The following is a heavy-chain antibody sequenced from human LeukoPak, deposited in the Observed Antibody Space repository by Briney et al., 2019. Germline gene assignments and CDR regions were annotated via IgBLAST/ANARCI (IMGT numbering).Heavy chain of an antibody. V-gene: IGHV3-48*04. J-gene: IGHJ4*02. CDR2: ISSSGTPI. Sequence: GRSLRLSCAASGFTFSSYGMHWVRQAPGKGLEWVSYISSSGTPIHYADSVKGRFTISRDNAKNSLFLQMNSLRAEDTAVYYCAREKTACGGDCYDSWGQGTLVTVSS. CDR1: GFTFSSYG. D-gene: IGHD2-21*01. CDR3: AREKTACGGDCYDS.